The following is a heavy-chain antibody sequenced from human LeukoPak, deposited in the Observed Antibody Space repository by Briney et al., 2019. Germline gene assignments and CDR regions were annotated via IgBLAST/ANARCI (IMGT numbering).Heavy chain of an antibody. CDR3: AILGGGASAGTTFDY. D-gene: IGHD6-13*01. CDR1: GFTFSSYS. Sequence: PGGSLRLSCAASGFTFSSYSMEWVRQAPGKGLEWVSYISCSITFISYPASLNCRFTISRDNAKNSLYLQMNSLRADDTAVYYCAILGGGASAGTTFDYWGQGTLFTVSS. V-gene: IGHV3-21*05. CDR2: ISCSITFI. J-gene: IGHJ4*02.